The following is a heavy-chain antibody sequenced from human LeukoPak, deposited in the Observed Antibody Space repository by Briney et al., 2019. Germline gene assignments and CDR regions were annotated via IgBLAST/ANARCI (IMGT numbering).Heavy chain of an antibody. D-gene: IGHD1-7*01. CDR3: ARVVTGTTANWFDP. CDR1: GGSFSGYY. J-gene: IGHJ5*02. CDR2: INHSGST. V-gene: IGHV4-34*01. Sequence: PSETLSLTCAVYGGSFSGYYWSWIRQPPGKGLEWIGEINHSGSTNYNPSLKSRVTISVDTSKSQFSLKLSSVTAADTAVYYCARVVTGTTANWFDPWGQGTLVTVSS.